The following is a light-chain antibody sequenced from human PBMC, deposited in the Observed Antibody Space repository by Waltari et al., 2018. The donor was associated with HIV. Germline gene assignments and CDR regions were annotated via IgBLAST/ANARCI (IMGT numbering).Light chain of an antibody. CDR1: QSVSGN. Sequence: EIVMTQSPATLSVSPGERATLSSRASQSVSGNLAWYQQNPGQAPRLGIYGASTRATSIPGKFSCSGSGTEFTLSVSSLQCEYFAVYYCQQYNVWPPWAFGQGTEVEGK. CDR2: GAS. V-gene: IGKV3-15*01. CDR3: QQYNVWPPWA. J-gene: IGKJ1*01.